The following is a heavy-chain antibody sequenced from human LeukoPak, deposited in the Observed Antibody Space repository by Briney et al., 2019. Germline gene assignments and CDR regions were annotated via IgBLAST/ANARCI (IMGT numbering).Heavy chain of an antibody. D-gene: IGHD4/OR15-4a*01. J-gene: IGHJ4*02. CDR2: INHSGST. V-gene: IGHV4-34*01. Sequence: SETLSLTCAVYGGSFSGYYWSWIRQPPGKGLEWIGEINHSGSTNYNPSLKSRVTISVDTSKNQFSLKLSSVTAADTAVYYCARSMGIATQKNGGDYWGQGTLVTVSS. CDR3: ARSMGIATQKNGGDY. CDR1: GGSFSGYY.